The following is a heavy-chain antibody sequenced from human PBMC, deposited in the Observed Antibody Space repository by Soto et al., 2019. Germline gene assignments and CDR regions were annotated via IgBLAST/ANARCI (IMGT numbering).Heavy chain of an antibody. V-gene: IGHV1-18*01. CDR2: ISAYNGNT. CDR1: GYTFTSYG. J-gene: IGHJ3*02. Sequence: ASVKVSCKASGYTFTSYGISWVRQAPGQGLEWMGWISAYNGNTNYAQKLQGRVTMTTDTSTSTAYMELRSLRSDDTAVYYCASITMVRGVIITGGADAFEIWGQGTMVTVSS. D-gene: IGHD3-10*01. CDR3: ASITMVRGVIITGGADAFEI.